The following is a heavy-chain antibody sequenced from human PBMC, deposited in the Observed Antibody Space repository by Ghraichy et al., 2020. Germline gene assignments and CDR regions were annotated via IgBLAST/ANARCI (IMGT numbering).Heavy chain of an antibody. V-gene: IGHV3-74*01. CDR3: ARGGDPTVVTAHFDY. D-gene: IGHD4-23*01. Sequence: GESLNISCAASGFTFSSYWMHWVRQAPGKGLVWVSRINSDGSSTSYADSVKGRFTISRDNAKNTLYLQMNSLRAEDTAVYYCARGGDPTVVTAHFDYWGQGTLVTVSS. J-gene: IGHJ4*02. CDR2: INSDGSST. CDR1: GFTFSSYW.